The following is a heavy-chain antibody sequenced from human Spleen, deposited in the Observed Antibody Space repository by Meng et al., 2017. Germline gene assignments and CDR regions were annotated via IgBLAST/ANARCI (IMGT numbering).Heavy chain of an antibody. CDR3: ASAYDFWSGYYLN. J-gene: IGHJ4*02. CDR2: ITTYNENT. V-gene: IGHV1-18*01. CDR1: GYTFSSHG. D-gene: IGHD3-3*01. Sequence: QVHLVQSGAEVKKPGASVKVSCKTSGYTFSSHGISWVRQAPGQGLEWMGWITTYNENTNYAQKFQGRVSLTTDKSTSTAYMELRSLRSDDTAVYYCASAYDFWSGYYLNWGQGTLVTVSS.